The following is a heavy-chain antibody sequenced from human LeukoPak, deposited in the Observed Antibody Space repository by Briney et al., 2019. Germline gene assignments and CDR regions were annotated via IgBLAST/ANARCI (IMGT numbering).Heavy chain of an antibody. D-gene: IGHD4-23*01. CDR3: AKGIAYGGNPEYFQH. CDR2: ISWNSGSI. Sequence: GGSLRLSCAASGFTFDDYAMHWVRQAPGKGLEWVSGISWNSGSIGYADSVKGRFTISRDNAKNSLYLQMNSLRAEDTALYYCAKGIAYGGNPEYFQHWGQGTLVTVSS. J-gene: IGHJ1*01. V-gene: IGHV3-9*01. CDR1: GFTFDDYA.